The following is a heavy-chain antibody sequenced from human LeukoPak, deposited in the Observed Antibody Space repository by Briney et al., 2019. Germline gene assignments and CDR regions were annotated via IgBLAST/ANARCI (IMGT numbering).Heavy chain of an antibody. CDR3: ARENVLAVAGKNYYYGMDV. D-gene: IGHD6-19*01. Sequence: PGGSLRLSCAASGFTVSSNYMNWVRQAPGKGLEWVSSISSSSSYIYYADSVKGRFTISRDNAKNSLYLQMNSLRAGDTAVYFCARENVLAVAGKNYYYGMDVWGQGTTVTVSS. V-gene: IGHV3-21*01. CDR1: GFTVSSNY. J-gene: IGHJ6*02. CDR2: ISSSSSYI.